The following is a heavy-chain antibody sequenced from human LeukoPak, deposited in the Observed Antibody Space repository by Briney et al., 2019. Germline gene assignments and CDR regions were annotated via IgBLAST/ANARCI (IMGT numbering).Heavy chain of an antibody. CDR1: GGSINSGGYF. CDR3: ARDDPNFLYSNYAWFDP. CDR2: IYYSGST. D-gene: IGHD4-11*01. Sequence: MPSQTLSLTCSVSGGSINSGGYFWNWVRQQPGKGLEWIGYIYYSGSTNYNPSLKSRVTMSVDTSKNQFSLKLSSVTAADTAVYYCARDDPNFLYSNYAWFDPWGQGTLVTVSS. J-gene: IGHJ5*02. V-gene: IGHV4-31*03.